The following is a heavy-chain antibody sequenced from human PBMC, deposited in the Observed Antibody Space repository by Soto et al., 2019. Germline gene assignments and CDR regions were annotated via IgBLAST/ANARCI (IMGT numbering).Heavy chain of an antibody. J-gene: IGHJ4*02. D-gene: IGHD3-22*01. CDR1: GLTFSDAW. Sequence: QLVESGGGLVKPGESLRLSCTASGLTFSDAWMSWVRQAPRKGLEWVGLIKRTTDGGTTDYAAPVKGRFTSSRDDSTDTLYLQMNSLKTEDTAVYYCITGLSSGCYYFDYWGQGTLVTVSS. CDR2: IKRTTDGGTT. CDR3: ITGLSSGCYYFDY. V-gene: IGHV3-15*01.